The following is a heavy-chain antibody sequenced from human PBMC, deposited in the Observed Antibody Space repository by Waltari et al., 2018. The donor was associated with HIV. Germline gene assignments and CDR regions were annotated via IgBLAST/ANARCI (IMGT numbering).Heavy chain of an antibody. CDR2: IIPIFGTA. Sequence: QVQLVQSGAEVKKPGSSVTVSCKASGGTFSSYAISWVRQAPGQGLEWMGGIIPIFGTANYAQKFQGRGTITADEFTSTAYMELSSLRSEDTAVYYCARGITMVRGVIIRGYYFDYWGQGTLVTVSS. CDR1: GGTFSSYA. D-gene: IGHD3-10*01. V-gene: IGHV1-69*12. J-gene: IGHJ4*02. CDR3: ARGITMVRGVIIRGYYFDY.